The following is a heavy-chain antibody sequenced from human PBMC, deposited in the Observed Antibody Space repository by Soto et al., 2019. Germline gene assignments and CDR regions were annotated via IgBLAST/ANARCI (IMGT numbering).Heavy chain of an antibody. D-gene: IGHD6-19*01. V-gene: IGHV3-7*05. CDR2: VKQDGSEN. CDR3: VRPAGTGRLGAFDI. Sequence: GGSLRLSCAASGFTFSTYWMNWVRQAPGKGLELVANVKQDGSENYYVDSVKGRFTISRDNAKNSLYLQMNSLRAEDTAVYYCVRPAGTGRLGAFDIWSQGTMVTVS. CDR1: GFTFSTYW. J-gene: IGHJ3*02.